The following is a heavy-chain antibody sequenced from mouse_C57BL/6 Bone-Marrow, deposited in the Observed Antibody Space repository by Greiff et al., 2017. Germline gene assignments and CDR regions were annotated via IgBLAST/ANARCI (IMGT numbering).Heavy chain of an antibody. J-gene: IGHJ3*01. V-gene: IGHV1-81*01. CDR3: ASPGIYYYGSSPAY. Sequence: QVQLKESGAELARPGASVKLSCKASGYTFTSYGISWVKQRTGQGLEWIGEIYPRSGNTYYNEKFKGKATLTADKSSSTAYMELRSLTSEDSAVYCCASPGIYYYGSSPAYWGQGTLVTVSA. D-gene: IGHD1-1*01. CDR1: GYTFTSYG. CDR2: IYPRSGNT.